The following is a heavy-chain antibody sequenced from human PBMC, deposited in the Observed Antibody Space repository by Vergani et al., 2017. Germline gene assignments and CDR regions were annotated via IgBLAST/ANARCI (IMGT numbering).Heavy chain of an antibody. D-gene: IGHD6-13*01. CDR3: ARGGPAAYSSSWYYYYYGMDF. Sequence: EVQLVESGGGLVQPGGSLRLSCAASGFTFSSYWMSWVRQAPGKGLEWVANIKQDGSEKYYVDSVKGRFTISRDNAKNSLYLQMNSLRAEDTAVYYCARGGPAAYSSSWYYYYYGMDFWGQGTTVTVSS. J-gene: IGHJ6*02. V-gene: IGHV3-7*04. CDR1: GFTFSSYW. CDR2: IKQDGSEK.